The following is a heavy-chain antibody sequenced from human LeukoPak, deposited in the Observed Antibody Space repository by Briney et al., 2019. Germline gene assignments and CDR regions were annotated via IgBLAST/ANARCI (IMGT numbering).Heavy chain of an antibody. CDR3: ARTAVVPAAIGFDY. D-gene: IGHD2-2*02. J-gene: IGHJ4*02. CDR1: GGSISSGGYY. V-gene: IGHV4-30-2*01. CDR2: IYHSGST. Sequence: KPSQTLSLTCTVSGGSISSGGYYWSWIRQPPGKGLEWIGYIYHSGSTYYNPSLKSRVTISVDRSKNQFSLKLSSVTAADTAVYYCARTAVVPAAIGFDYWGQGTLVTVSS.